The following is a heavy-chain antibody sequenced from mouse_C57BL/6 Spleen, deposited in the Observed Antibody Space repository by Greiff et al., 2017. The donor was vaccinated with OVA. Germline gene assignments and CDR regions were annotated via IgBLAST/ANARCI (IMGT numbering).Heavy chain of an antibody. D-gene: IGHD1-1*01. CDR3: ARLGATTVLDY. Sequence: QVQLQQPGAELVKPGASVKLSCKASGYTFTSYWMHWVKQRPGQGLEWIGMIHPNSGSTNYNEKFKSKATLTVDKSSSTAYMQLSSLTSEDSAVDYCARLGATTVLDYWGQGTTLTVSS. CDR1: GYTFTSYW. J-gene: IGHJ2*01. CDR2: IHPNSGST. V-gene: IGHV1-64*01.